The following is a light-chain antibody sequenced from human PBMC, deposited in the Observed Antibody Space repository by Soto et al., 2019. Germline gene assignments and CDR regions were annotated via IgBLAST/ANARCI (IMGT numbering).Light chain of an antibody. J-gene: IGKJ1*01. V-gene: IGKV2-28*01. Sequence: IVMPPSPLSLPVTPGEAASISCRSGQSLLHRHGQKSLHWYLQKPGQSPQLLIHLGSNRAPGDPDRFSGNGSGTAFTLEISRVEAEDVGVYYCMQSLQTPWTFGQGTTVEIK. CDR2: LGS. CDR1: QSLLHRHGQKS. CDR3: MQSLQTPWT.